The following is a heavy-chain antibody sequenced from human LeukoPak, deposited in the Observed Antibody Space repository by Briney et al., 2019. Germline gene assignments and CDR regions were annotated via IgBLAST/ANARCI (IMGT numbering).Heavy chain of an antibody. D-gene: IGHD6-13*01. J-gene: IGHJ4*02. CDR2: IIPIFGTA. Sequence: ASVKVSCKASGYTFTSYGISWVRQAPGQGLEWMGGIIPIFGTANYAQKFQGRVTITADKSTSTAYMELSSLRSEDTAVYYCARDREAAAGTVFDYWGQGTLVTVSS. CDR1: GYTFTSYG. CDR3: ARDREAAAGTVFDY. V-gene: IGHV1-69*06.